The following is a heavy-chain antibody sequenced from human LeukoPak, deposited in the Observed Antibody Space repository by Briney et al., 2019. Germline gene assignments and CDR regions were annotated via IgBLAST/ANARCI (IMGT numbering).Heavy chain of an antibody. CDR1: GFTFSSYE. Sequence: GGSLRLSCAASGFTFSSYEMNWVRQAPGKGLEWVSHISSSGSTIYYTDSVKGRFTISRDNSKNSLYLQMNSLRVEDTAIYYCARTVARIGYWGQGTLVTVSS. V-gene: IGHV3-48*03. CDR2: ISSSGSTI. CDR3: ARTVARIGY. J-gene: IGHJ4*02. D-gene: IGHD4-23*01.